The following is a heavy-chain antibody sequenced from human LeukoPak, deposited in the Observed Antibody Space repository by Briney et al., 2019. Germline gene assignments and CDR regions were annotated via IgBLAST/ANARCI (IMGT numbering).Heavy chain of an antibody. CDR1: GYTFTSYG. CDR2: ISAYNGNT. Sequence: GASVKVSCKASGYTFTSYGISWVRQAPGQGLEWMGWISAYNGNTNYAQKLQGRVTLTRDTSTSTVYMELSSLRSEDTAVYYCARGVIAARHLFDYWGQGTLVTVSS. D-gene: IGHD6-6*01. J-gene: IGHJ4*02. V-gene: IGHV1-18*01. CDR3: ARGVIAARHLFDY.